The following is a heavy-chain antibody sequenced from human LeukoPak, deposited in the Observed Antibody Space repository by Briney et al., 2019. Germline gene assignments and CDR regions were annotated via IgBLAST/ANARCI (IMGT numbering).Heavy chain of an antibody. CDR3: ARVVCSYGQWYYYYYGMDV. CDR2: MNPNSGNT. D-gene: IGHD5-18*01. CDR1: GYTFTSYD. J-gene: IGHJ6*02. Sequence: ASVKVSCKASGYTFTSYDINWVRQATGQGLEWMGWMNPNSGNTGYAQKFQGRATMTRNTSISTAYMELSSLRSEDTAVYYCARVVCSYGQWYYYYYGMDVWGQGTTVTVSS. V-gene: IGHV1-8*01.